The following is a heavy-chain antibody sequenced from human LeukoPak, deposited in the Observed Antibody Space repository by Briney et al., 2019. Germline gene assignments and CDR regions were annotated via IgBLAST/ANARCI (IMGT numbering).Heavy chain of an antibody. CDR3: ARAYCGGDCYPFDY. Sequence: PGGSLRLSCAASGFTFSTYNMNWVRQAPGKGLEWVSTISGSAISTYYADSVKGRFTISRDNSKNTLYLQMNSLRAEDTAVYYCARAYCGGDCYPFDYWGQGTLVTVSS. J-gene: IGHJ4*02. D-gene: IGHD2-21*02. V-gene: IGHV3-23*01. CDR2: ISGSAIST. CDR1: GFTFSTYN.